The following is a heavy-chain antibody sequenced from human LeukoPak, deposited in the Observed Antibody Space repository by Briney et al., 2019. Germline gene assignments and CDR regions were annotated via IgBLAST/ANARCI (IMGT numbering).Heavy chain of an antibody. J-gene: IGHJ4*02. V-gene: IGHV4-59*01. Sequence: PSETLSLTCTVSGGSISSYYWSWIRQPPGKGLEWIGYIYYSGSTNYKASLTNRVTISVDTSKNQFSLKLSSVTAADTAVYYCAREVGYCSGGSCYSYFDYWGQGTLVTVSS. CDR3: AREVGYCSGGSCYSYFDY. D-gene: IGHD2-15*01. CDR2: IYYSGST. CDR1: GGSISSYY.